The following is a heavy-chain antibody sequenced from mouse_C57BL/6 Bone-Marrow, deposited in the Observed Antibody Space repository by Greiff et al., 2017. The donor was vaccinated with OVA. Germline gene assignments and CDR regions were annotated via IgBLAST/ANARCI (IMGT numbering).Heavy chain of an antibody. Sequence: VQLQQSGPELVKPGASVKISCKASGYAFSSSWMNWVKQRPGKGLEWIGRIYPGDGDTNYNGKFKGKATLTADKSSSTAYMQLSSLTSEDSAVYYCAREGSTDFDYWGQGTTLTVSS. V-gene: IGHV1-82*01. CDR1: GYAFSSSW. CDR2: IYPGDGDT. CDR3: AREGSTDFDY. J-gene: IGHJ2*01.